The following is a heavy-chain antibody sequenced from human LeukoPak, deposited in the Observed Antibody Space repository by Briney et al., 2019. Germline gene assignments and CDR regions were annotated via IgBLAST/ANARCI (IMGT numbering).Heavy chain of an antibody. J-gene: IGHJ5*02. CDR3: IAAYDSSGSYYNWLDP. V-gene: IGHV3-73*01. D-gene: IGHD3-22*01. CDR2: IRSKTNNYVT. Sequence: GGSLRLSCAASGFTFSSYAMHWVRQASGKGLEWVGRIRSKTNNYVTAYAASVKGRFTISRDDSKNTAYLQMNSLKTEDTAVYYCIAAYDSSGSYYNWLDPWGQGTLVTVSS. CDR1: GFTFSSYA.